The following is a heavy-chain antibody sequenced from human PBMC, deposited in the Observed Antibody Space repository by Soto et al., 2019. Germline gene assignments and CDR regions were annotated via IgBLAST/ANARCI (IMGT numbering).Heavy chain of an antibody. V-gene: IGHV3-53*02. Sequence: EVQLVESGGGLIQPGGSLRLSCAASGFNMSKYYMTWVRQAPGKGLQWLSLVYNGGIGNYGDFLRGRISVSRDNSKNTVFLQVNSLRAEDTAVYYCARVWGWHFDLWGRGTLVTVSS. CDR2: VYNGGIG. J-gene: IGHJ2*01. D-gene: IGHD7-27*01. CDR1: GFNMSKYY. CDR3: ARVWGWHFDL.